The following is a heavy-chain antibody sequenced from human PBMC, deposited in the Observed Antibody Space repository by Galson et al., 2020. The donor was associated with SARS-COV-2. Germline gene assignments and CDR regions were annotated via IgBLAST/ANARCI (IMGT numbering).Heavy chain of an antibody. Sequence: TGGSLRLSCAASGLTFSSYGMHWVRQAPGKGLEWVAVISYDGSNQYYADSVKGRFTISRDNSKNTLYLQMNSLRAEDTAVYYCAKARDGGYWDAFDIWGQGTMVTVSS. CDR1: GLTFSSYG. D-gene: IGHD1-26*01. J-gene: IGHJ3*02. CDR3: AKARDGGYWDAFDI. CDR2: ISYDGSNQ. V-gene: IGHV3-30*18.